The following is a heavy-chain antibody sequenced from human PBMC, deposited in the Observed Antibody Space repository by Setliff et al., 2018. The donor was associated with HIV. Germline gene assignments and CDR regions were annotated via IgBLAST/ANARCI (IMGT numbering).Heavy chain of an antibody. CDR1: GFTFSSYA. Sequence: PGGSLRLSCAASGFTFSSYAMSWVRQAPGKGLEWVSSISSSSSNIYYADSVKGRFTISRDNAKNSLYLQMNTLRAEDTAVYYCATHRVGQRPWLSDFWGQGTLVTVSS. CDR2: ISSSSSNI. V-gene: IGHV3-21*01. CDR3: ATHRVGQRPWLSDF. J-gene: IGHJ4*02. D-gene: IGHD5-12*01.